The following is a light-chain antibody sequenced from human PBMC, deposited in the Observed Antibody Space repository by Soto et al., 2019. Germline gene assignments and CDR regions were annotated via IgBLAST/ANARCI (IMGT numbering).Light chain of an antibody. J-gene: IGKJ5*01. V-gene: IGKV3-20*01. Sequence: VLTQSPGSLSLSPGERATLSCRASQSLSSTYLAWYQQKPGQAPRLLIYGASSRATDIPDRFSGSRSGTDFTLTMSRLEPEDFAVYSCQQYGTSPRLTVGRGTGLEIK. CDR3: QQYGTSPRLT. CDR1: QSLSSTY. CDR2: GAS.